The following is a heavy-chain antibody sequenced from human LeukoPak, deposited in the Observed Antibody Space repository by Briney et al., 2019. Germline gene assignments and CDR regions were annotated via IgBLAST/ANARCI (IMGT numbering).Heavy chain of an antibody. J-gene: IGHJ4*02. V-gene: IGHV3-23*01. CDR3: AKSHSVAVAGTYSTYYFDS. CDR2: ISGSGANT. CDR1: GFTFSSSA. D-gene: IGHD6-19*01. Sequence: PGGSLRLSCAASGFTFSSSAMSWVRQAPGKGLEWVSTISGSGANTYYADSVKGRFTISRDNSKNTVYLQMDSLRAEDTAIYYCAKSHSVAVAGTYSTYYFDSWGQGTLVTVSS.